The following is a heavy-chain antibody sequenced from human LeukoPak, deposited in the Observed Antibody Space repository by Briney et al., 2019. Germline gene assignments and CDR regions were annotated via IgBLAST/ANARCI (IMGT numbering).Heavy chain of an antibody. D-gene: IGHD1-26*01. J-gene: IGHJ3*02. CDR1: GGTFSSYA. Sequence: GASVKVSCKASGGTFSSYAISWVRQAPGQGLEWMGGIIPIFGTANYAQKFQGRVTITADKSTSTAYMELSSLRSEDTAVYYCARKYSGSYYGSGAFDIWGQGTMVTVSS. V-gene: IGHV1-69*06. CDR3: ARKYSGSYYGSGAFDI. CDR2: IIPIFGTA.